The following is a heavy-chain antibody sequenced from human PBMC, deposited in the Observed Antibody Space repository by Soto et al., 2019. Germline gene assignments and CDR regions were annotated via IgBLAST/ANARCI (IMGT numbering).Heavy chain of an antibody. D-gene: IGHD6-19*01. CDR3: AKVGGGYSSGTYYYYGMDV. V-gene: IGHV3-30*18. CDR2: ISYDGSNK. J-gene: IGHJ6*02. CDR1: GFTFSSYG. Sequence: PGGSLRLSCAASGFTFSSYGMHWVRQAPGKGLEWVAVISYDGSNKYYADSVKGRFTISRDNSKNTLYLQMNSLRAEDTAVYYCAKVGGGYSSGTYYYYGMDVWGQGTTVTVSS.